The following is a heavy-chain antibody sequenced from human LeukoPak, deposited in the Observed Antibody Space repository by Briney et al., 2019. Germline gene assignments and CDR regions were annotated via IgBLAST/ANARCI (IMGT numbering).Heavy chain of an antibody. D-gene: IGHD1-26*01. Sequence: ASVKVSCKASGYTFTSYGIGCVRQAPGQGLEWMGWISAYNGHTNYAQKLQGRVTMTTDTSPSTAYMELRSLRSDDTAVYYCARGGRWELPRPYAFDIWGQGTMVTVSS. V-gene: IGHV1-18*01. CDR3: ARGGRWELPRPYAFDI. CDR2: ISAYNGHT. J-gene: IGHJ3*02. CDR1: GYTFTSYG.